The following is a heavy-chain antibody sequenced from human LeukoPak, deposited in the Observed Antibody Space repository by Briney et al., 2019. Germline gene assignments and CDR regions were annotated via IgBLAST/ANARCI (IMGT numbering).Heavy chain of an antibody. D-gene: IGHD4-17*01. V-gene: IGHV4-59*01. CDR1: DDSISHYY. Sequence: PSETLALTCTVSDDSISHYYWSWIRQPPGKGLEWIGYIYHSGSTKYNPSLKSRVSISVDTSKNQFSLKLSSVTAADTAVYYCARTGSTVTMLYPFDHWGQGTLVTVSS. CDR3: ARTGSTVTMLYPFDH. J-gene: IGHJ4*02. CDR2: IYHSGST.